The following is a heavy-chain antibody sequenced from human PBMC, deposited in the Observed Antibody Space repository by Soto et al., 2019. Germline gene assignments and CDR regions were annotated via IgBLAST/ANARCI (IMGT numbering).Heavy chain of an antibody. V-gene: IGHV3-23*01. CDR3: AKVSRSSGWLLPFDY. Sequence: EVQLLDSGGGLVQPGGSLTLSCAASGFTFSSYDMSWVRQAPGKGLEWVSDISGSGGRTYYADSVKGRFTISRDNSKNTLYLQMNSLRAEDTAVYYCAKVSRSSGWLLPFDYWGQGTLVTVSS. J-gene: IGHJ4*02. CDR2: ISGSGGRT. CDR1: GFTFSSYD. D-gene: IGHD6-19*01.